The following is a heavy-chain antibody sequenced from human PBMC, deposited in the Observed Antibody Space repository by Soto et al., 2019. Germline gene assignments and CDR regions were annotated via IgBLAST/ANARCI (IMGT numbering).Heavy chain of an antibody. V-gene: IGHV4-59*01. CDR3: ARDRMFDY. J-gene: IGHJ4*02. Sequence: SETLSLTCTVSGGSISSYYWSWIRQPPGKGLEWIGYIYYSGSTNYNPSLKSRVTISVDTSKNQFSPKLISVTAADTAVYYCARDRMFDYWGQGTLVTVSS. CDR2: IYYSGST. CDR1: GGSISSYY.